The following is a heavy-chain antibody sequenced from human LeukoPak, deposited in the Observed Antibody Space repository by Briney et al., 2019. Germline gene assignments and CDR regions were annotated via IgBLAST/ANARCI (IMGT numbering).Heavy chain of an antibody. CDR3: TTDYYYDSSGYLPFDY. V-gene: IGHV3-15*01. Sequence: GGSLRLSCAASGFTFSNAWMSWVRQAPGKGLEWVGRIKSKTDGGTTDYAAPVKGRFTISRDDSKNTLYLQMNSLKTEDTAVYYCTTDYYYDSSGYLPFDYWGQGTLVTVSS. CDR2: IKSKTDGGTT. CDR1: GFTFSNAW. D-gene: IGHD3-22*01. J-gene: IGHJ4*02.